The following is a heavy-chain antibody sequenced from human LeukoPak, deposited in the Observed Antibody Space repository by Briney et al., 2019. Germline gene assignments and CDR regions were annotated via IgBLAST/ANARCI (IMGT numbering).Heavy chain of an antibody. J-gene: IGHJ4*01. Sequence: SETLSLTCTVSGGSISSYYWSWIRQPPGKGLEWIGYIYYSGSTNYNPSLKSRVTISVDTSKNQFSLKLSSVTAADTAVYYCARDPYLASFYNWGHGTLVTVSS. CDR3: ARDPYLASFYN. CDR1: GGSISSYY. V-gene: IGHV4-59*01. CDR2: IYYSGST.